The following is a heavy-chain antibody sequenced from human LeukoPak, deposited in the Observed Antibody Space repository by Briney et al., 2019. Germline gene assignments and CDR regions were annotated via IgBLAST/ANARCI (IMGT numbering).Heavy chain of an antibody. Sequence: PGGSLRLSCTASGFMFSSYVMTWVRQAPGKGLEWVSGIVGSGGSTYYADPVKGRFTISRDNSKNTLYLQMNSLRAEDTAVYYCARDWGSSSWFDYWGQGTLVTVSS. D-gene: IGHD6-13*01. CDR2: IVGSGGST. CDR3: ARDWGSSSWFDY. J-gene: IGHJ5*01. CDR1: GFMFSSYV. V-gene: IGHV3-23*01.